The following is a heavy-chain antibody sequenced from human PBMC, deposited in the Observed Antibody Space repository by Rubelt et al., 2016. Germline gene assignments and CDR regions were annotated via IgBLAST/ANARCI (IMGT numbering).Heavy chain of an antibody. CDR2: IWYDGSDK. CDR3: ARDQPGTGARAMDA. D-gene: IGHD1/OR15-1a*01. V-gene: IGHV3-33*01. CDR1: GFIFSNYA. J-gene: IGHJ6*02. Sequence: GRSLRLSCAPSGFIFSNYAMHWVRQAPGKGLEWVAIIWYDGSDKYYSDSVKGRFTISRDNSKNTLYLQMNSLRADDTAVYYCARDQPGTGARAMDAWGQGTTVTVSS.